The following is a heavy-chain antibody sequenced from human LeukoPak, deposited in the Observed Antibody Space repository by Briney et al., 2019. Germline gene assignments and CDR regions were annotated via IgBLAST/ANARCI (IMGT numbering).Heavy chain of an antibody. CDR1: GFTFSSYG. D-gene: IGHD3-10*01. Sequence: GRSLRPSCAASGFTFSSYGMHWVRQAPGKGLEWVAVISYDGSNKYYADSVKGRFTISRDNSKNTLYLQMNSLRAEDTAVYYCAKDHRPIRGVNPFDYWGQGTLVTVSS. CDR3: AKDHRPIRGVNPFDY. J-gene: IGHJ4*02. V-gene: IGHV3-30*18. CDR2: ISYDGSNK.